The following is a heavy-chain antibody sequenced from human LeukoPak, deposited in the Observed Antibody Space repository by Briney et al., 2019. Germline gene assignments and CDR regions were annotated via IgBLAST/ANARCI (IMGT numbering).Heavy chain of an antibody. CDR2: INVDGGGA. D-gene: IGHD6-19*01. J-gene: IGHJ4*02. CDR3: ARATRIYSSGWYYSFDY. Sequence: GGSLRLSCAASGFTFSTYWMHWVRQAPGKGLVWVSHINVDGGGATYADSVKGRLTISRDNAKNTLYLHMNSLRAEDTAVYYCARATRIYSSGWYYSFDYWGQGTLVTVSS. CDR1: GFTFSTYW. V-gene: IGHV3-74*01.